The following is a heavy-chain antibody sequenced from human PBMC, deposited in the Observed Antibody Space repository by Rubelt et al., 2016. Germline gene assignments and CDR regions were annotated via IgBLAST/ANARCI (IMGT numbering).Heavy chain of an antibody. CDR2: SNVRGSP. CDR3: ARGDTRPSGSSSSCDGWRWFDP. CDR1: GGSFIGYY. J-gene: IGHJ5*02. V-gene: IGHV4-34*01. D-gene: IGHD2-2*01. Sequence: QVQLRQWGAGLLKPSETLSLTCAVYGGSFIGYYWPWIRQPPGKGLEWIGESNVRGSPNYNPSFKSQVTISIDTSTTQFSLNLTFVTSADTAVYYCARGDTRPSGSSSSCDGWRWFDPWGRGTRVTVAS.